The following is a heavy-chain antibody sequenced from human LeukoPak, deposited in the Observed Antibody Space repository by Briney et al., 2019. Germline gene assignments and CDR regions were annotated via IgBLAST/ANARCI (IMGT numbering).Heavy chain of an antibody. J-gene: IGHJ4*02. Sequence: GESLKISCKGSGYIFTNYWIGWVRQMPGKGLEWMGIIYPGDSDTRYSPSFQGQVAISADKSIGTAYLQWSTLKASDTAMYFCTRGQWLADSWGQGTLVTVSS. CDR3: TRGQWLADS. V-gene: IGHV5-51*01. D-gene: IGHD6-19*01. CDR1: GYIFTNYW. CDR2: IYPGDSDT.